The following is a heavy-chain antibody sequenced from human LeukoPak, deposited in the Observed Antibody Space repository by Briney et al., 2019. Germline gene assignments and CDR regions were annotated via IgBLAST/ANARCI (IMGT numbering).Heavy chain of an antibody. CDR3: ARDRYYYDSSGYSLFDY. D-gene: IGHD3-22*01. CDR1: GFSLSTYG. Sequence: PGGSLRLSCAASGFSLSTYGMHWVRHTPGKGLEWVAFIRTEETHTYYADSVKGRFTISRDNSKNTLYLQMNSLRAEDTAVYYCARDRYYYDSSGYSLFDYWGQGTLVTVSS. J-gene: IGHJ4*02. V-gene: IGHV3-30*02. CDR2: IRTEETHT.